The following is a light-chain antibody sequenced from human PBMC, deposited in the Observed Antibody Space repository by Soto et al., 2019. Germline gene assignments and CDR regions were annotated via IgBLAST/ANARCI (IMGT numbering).Light chain of an antibody. V-gene: IGKV3-11*01. CDR1: QSVSSY. CDR3: QQYGSTPRT. J-gene: IGKJ1*01. Sequence: EVGLTQSPVTLSLSPGERATLSCRASQSVSSYLAWYQQKPGQAPRLLIYDVSNRATGIPARFSGSGSGTDFTLTISRLEPEDFAVYYCQQYGSTPRTFGQGTKVDIK. CDR2: DVS.